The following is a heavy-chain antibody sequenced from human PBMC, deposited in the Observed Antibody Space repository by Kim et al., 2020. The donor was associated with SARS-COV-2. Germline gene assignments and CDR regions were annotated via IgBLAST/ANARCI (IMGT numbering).Heavy chain of an antibody. CDR1: GFTFSSYW. V-gene: IGHV3-74*01. J-gene: IGHJ6*02. CDR2: INSDGSST. Sequence: GGSLRLSCAASGFTFSSYWMHWVRQAPGKGLVWVSRINSDGSSTSYADSVKGRFTISRDNAKNTLYLQMNSLRAEETAVYYCARSGRKRITIFGVAVRPRSREDYGMDVWGQGTTVTVSS. D-gene: IGHD3-3*01. CDR3: ARSGRKRITIFGVAVRPRSREDYGMDV.